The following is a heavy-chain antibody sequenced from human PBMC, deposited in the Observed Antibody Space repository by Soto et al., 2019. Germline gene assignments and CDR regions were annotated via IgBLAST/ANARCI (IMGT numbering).Heavy chain of an antibody. CDR1: GYTFTSYD. V-gene: IGHV1-8*01. J-gene: IGHJ6*02. Sequence: SVKVSCKASGYTFTSYDINSVRQATGQGLEWMGWMNPNSGNTGYAQKFQGRVTMTRNTSISTAYVELSSLRSEDTAVYYCARGRYMVRGVIINYYYYGMDVWGQGTTVTVSS. D-gene: IGHD3-10*01. CDR3: ARGRYMVRGVIINYYYYGMDV. CDR2: MNPNSGNT.